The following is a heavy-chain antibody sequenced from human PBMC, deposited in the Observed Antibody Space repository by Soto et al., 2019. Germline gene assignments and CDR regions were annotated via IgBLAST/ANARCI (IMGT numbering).Heavy chain of an antibody. V-gene: IGHV4-31*03. CDR3: ARDRLRDGNYYYYGMDV. J-gene: IGHJ6*02. CDR2: IYYSGST. CDR1: GGSISSGGYY. Sequence: SETLSLTCTVSGGSISSGGYYWSWIRQHPGKGLEWIGYIYYSGSTYYNPSLKSRVTISVDTSKNQFSLKLSSVTAADTAVYYCARDRLRDGNYYYYGMDVWGQGTTVTVSS.